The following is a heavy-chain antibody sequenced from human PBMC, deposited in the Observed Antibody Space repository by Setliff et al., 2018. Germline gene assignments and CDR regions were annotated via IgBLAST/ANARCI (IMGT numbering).Heavy chain of an antibody. D-gene: IGHD2-2*01. J-gene: IGHJ4*02. V-gene: IGHV4-61*09. CDR1: GDSISGGTYS. CDR2: VYKTGSI. CDR3: ARGPLDFVVTPAAAKFDY. Sequence: SETLSLTCTVSGDSISGGTYSRSWIRQPAGKGLEWFGHVYKTGSIIYSPSLKSRVTISSDTSKNQFSLNLYSVTAADTAVYYCARGPLDFVVTPAAAKFDYWGQGTLVTVSS.